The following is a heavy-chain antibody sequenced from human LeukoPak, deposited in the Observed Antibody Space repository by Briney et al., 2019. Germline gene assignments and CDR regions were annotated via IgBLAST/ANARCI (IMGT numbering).Heavy chain of an antibody. V-gene: IGHV4-39*01. CDR3: ARPQKEYYYDSSGYYPRRHDAFDI. CDR2: IYYSGST. D-gene: IGHD3-22*01. J-gene: IGHJ3*02. CDR1: GGSISSSSYY. Sequence: SETLSLTCTVSGGSISSSSYYWGWIRQPPGKGLEWIGSIYYSGSTYYNPSLKSRVTISVDTSKNQFSLKLSSVTAADTAVYYCARPQKEYYYDSSGYYPRRHDAFDIWGQGTMVTVSS.